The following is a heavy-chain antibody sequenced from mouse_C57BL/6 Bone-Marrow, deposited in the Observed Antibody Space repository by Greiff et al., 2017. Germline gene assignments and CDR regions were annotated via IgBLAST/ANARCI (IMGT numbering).Heavy chain of an antibody. CDR2: ISAGGSYT. D-gene: IGHD2-13*01. Sequence: DVKLVESGGGLVKPGGSLKLSCAASGFTFSSYAMSWVRQTPEKRLEWVATISAGGSYTYYPDNVKGRFTISRDNAKNNLYLQMSHLKSEDTAMYYGAKDGDSIWYFDVWGTGTTVTVSS. CDR1: GFTFSSYA. CDR3: AKDGDSIWYFDV. J-gene: IGHJ1*03. V-gene: IGHV5-4*01.